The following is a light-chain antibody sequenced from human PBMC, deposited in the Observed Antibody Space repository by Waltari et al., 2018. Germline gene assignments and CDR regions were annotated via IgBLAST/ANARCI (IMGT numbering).Light chain of an antibody. J-gene: IGKJ4*01. V-gene: IGKV4-1*01. CDR2: WSS. CDR1: QTVFHNSNNKNF. CDR3: QQYYRRPLT. Sequence: DIVMTQSPDFLAVSLGARATITCTSSQTVFHNSNNKNFLAWYRQKPGQPAKLLIYWSSSRASWVPERISGGGSGTDFTLTINSLQAEGVSVYYCQQYYRRPLTFGGGTKLEIK.